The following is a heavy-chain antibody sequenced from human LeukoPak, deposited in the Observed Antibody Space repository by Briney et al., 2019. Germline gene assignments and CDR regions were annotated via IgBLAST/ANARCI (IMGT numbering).Heavy chain of an antibody. J-gene: IGHJ4*02. Sequence: GGSLRLSCPATGFTFSSYGMAWLRQAPGKGLEWVSSISGSGDKTFYADSVEGRFTVSRDNSKNTMYLQMNSLRAKDTAMYYCANDRWGPTTNDFDDLVQGTLVTVSP. CDR2: ISGSGDKT. CDR1: GFTFSSYG. D-gene: IGHD2-8*01. V-gene: IGHV3-23*01. CDR3: ANDRWGPTTNDFDD.